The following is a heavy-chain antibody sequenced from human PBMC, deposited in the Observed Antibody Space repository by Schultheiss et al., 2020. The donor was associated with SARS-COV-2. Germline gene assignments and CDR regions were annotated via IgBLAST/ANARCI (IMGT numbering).Heavy chain of an antibody. V-gene: IGHV3-30*02. D-gene: IGHD2/OR15-2a*01. Sequence: GESLKISCAASGFTFSSYGMHWVRQAPGKGLEWVAFIRYDGSNKYYADSVKGRFTISRDNSKNTLYLQMNSLKTEDTAVYYCTTDQTFRGQGTLVTVSS. CDR2: IRYDGSNK. CDR1: GFTFSSYG. J-gene: IGHJ4*02. CDR3: TTDQTF.